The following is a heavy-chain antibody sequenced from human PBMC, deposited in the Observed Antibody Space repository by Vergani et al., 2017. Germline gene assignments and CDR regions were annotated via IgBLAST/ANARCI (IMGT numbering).Heavy chain of an antibody. D-gene: IGHD3-10*01. CDR1: GFTFSSYV. CDR2: ISYDGSNK. J-gene: IGHJ3*02. CDR3: AKGGISGSYHDAFDI. V-gene: IGHV3-30*18. Sequence: QVQLVESGGGVVQRGRSLRLSCAASGFTFSSYVMHWVRQAPGKGREWVAVISYDGSNKYYADSVKGRFTISRDNSKNTLYLQMNSLRAEDTAVYYCAKGGISGSYHDAFDIWGQGTMVTVSS.